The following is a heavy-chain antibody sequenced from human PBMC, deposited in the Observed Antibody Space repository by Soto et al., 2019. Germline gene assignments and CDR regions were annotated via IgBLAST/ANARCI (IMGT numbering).Heavy chain of an antibody. CDR1: GFTFSSYS. CDR2: ITSSSSNK. V-gene: IGHV3-21*01. D-gene: IGHD5-12*01. CDR3: ANTPIGRWLSYFDY. Sequence: PGGSLRLSCAASGFTFSSYSMNWVRQAPGKGLEWVSVITSSSSNKYYADSVKGRFTISRDNSKNTLYLQMNSLRAEDTAVYYCANTPIGRWLSYFDYWGQGTLVTVSS. J-gene: IGHJ4*02.